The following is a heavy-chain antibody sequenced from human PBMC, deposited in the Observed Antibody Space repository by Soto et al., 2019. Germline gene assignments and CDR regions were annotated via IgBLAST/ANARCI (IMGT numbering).Heavy chain of an antibody. D-gene: IGHD3-9*01. CDR2: ISYDGSNK. Sequence: GGSLRLSCAASGFTFSSYGMHWVRQAPGKGLEWVAVISYDGSNKYYADSVKGRFTISRDNSKNTLYLQMNSLRAEDTGVYYCAKDWSSKRGRITIFYSGMDVWGQGTTVTVSS. J-gene: IGHJ6*02. CDR1: GFTFSSYG. CDR3: AKDWSSKRGRITIFYSGMDV. V-gene: IGHV3-30*18.